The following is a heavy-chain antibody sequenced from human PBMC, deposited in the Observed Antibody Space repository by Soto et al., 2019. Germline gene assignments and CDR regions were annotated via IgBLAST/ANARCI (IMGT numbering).Heavy chain of an antibody. CDR3: ARDLRVFGVTKGSY. CDR1: GFTFSIYS. J-gene: IGHJ4*02. CDR2: ISSSSSTI. Sequence: PGGSLRLSCAASGFTFSIYSMNWVRQAPGKGLEWVSYISSSSSTIYYADSVKGRFTISRDNAKNSLYLQMNSLRDEDTAVYYCARDLRVFGVTKGSYWGQGTLVTVSS. V-gene: IGHV3-48*02. D-gene: IGHD3-3*01.